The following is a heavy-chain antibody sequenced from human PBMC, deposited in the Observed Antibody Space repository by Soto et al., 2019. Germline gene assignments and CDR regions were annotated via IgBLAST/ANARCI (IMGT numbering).Heavy chain of an antibody. CDR3: ARDRYSKSHTDPDAFDI. CDR1: GFTVSSNY. J-gene: IGHJ3*02. D-gene: IGHD4-4*01. V-gene: IGHV3-66*01. CDR2: IYSGGST. Sequence: PGGSLRLSCAASGFTVSSNYMSWVRQAPGKGLEWVSVIYSGGSTYYADSVKGRFTISRDNSKNTLYLQMNSLRAEDTAVYYCARDRYSKSHTDPDAFDIWGQGTMVTVSS.